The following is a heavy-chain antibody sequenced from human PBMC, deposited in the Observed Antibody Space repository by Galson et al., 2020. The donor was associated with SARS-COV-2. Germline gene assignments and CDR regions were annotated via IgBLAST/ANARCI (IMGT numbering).Heavy chain of an antibody. CDR2: FDPAAGET. CDR3: ATGPAIAYYGSGNYYYGMDV. Sequence: ASVKVSCKVSGYTLTEFSMHWVRQAPGKGLEWMGGFDPAAGETIYAQKFQGRVTMTEDTSTDTAYMELSSLRSEDTAVYYCATGPAIAYYGSGNYYYGMDVWGQGTTVTVSS. D-gene: IGHD3-10*01. J-gene: IGHJ6*02. V-gene: IGHV1-24*01. CDR1: GYTLTEFS.